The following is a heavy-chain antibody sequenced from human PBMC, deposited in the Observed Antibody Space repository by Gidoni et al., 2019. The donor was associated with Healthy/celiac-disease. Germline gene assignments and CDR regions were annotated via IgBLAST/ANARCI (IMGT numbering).Heavy chain of an antibody. D-gene: IGHD6-19*01. J-gene: IGHJ4*02. CDR2: IWYDGSNK. V-gene: IGHV3-33*01. CDR3: ARAGQQWLVLFDY. Sequence: QVQLVESGGGVVQPGRSLRLSCAASGFTFSSYGMHWVRQAPGKGLEWVAVIWYDGSNKYYADSVKGRFTISRDNSKNTLYLQMNSLRAEDTAVYYCARAGQQWLVLFDYWGQGTLVTVSS. CDR1: GFTFSSYG.